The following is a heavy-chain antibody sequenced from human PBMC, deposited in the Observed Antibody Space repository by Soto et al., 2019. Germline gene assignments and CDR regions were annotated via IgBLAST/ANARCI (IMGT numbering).Heavy chain of an antibody. Sequence: PSGSLSLTCTASGGTISSGGYYWTWMRQTPGRGLEDIGYINYSESTYYNPSLQSRFTISIDTSKNQFSLKLSSVTAADTAVYYCARGDSTMSFPYYWGQGTLVTVSS. J-gene: IGHJ4*02. V-gene: IGHV4-30-4*01. CDR3: ARGDSTMSFPYY. CDR2: INYSEST. CDR1: GGTISSGGYY. D-gene: IGHD2-21*02.